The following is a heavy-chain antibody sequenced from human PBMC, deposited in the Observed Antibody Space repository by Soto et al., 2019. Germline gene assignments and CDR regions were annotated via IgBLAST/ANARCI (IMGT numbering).Heavy chain of an antibody. D-gene: IGHD3-22*01. Sequence: VQLVQSGAEVQKPGASVKVSCKASGYTFTSYGISWVRQAPGQGLEWMGWISAYNGNTNYAQKLQGRVTMTTDTSTSTAYMELRSLRSDDTAVYYCERDSGYYDSSGYYPIDYWGQGTLVTVSS. CDR2: ISAYNGNT. V-gene: IGHV1-18*01. CDR3: ERDSGYYDSSGYYPIDY. J-gene: IGHJ4*02. CDR1: GYTFTSYG.